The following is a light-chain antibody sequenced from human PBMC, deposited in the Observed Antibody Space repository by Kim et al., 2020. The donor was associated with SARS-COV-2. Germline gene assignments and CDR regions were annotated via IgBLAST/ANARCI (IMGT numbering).Light chain of an antibody. CDR1: ALAKQF. CDR3: QTWDTGIHV. CDR2: KDS. V-gene: IGLV3-25*03. Sequence: SYELTQPPSVSVSPGQTARITCSADALAKQFAYWYQKKPGQAPVLVIHKDSERPSGIPERFSGSSSGTTVTLTISGVQAEDEADYYCQTWDTGIHVFGGGTQLTVL. J-gene: IGLJ3*02.